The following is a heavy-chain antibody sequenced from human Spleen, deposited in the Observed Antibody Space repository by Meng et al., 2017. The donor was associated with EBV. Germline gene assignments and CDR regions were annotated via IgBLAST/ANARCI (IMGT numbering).Heavy chain of an antibody. CDR2: IYPGGST. CDR1: GDSISSRNW. Sequence: VLPQASGPGLVKPPGTLSLICAVSGDSISSRNWWSWVRQSPGKGLEWIGEIYPGGSTNYNPSLKSRVTISLDKSKNHFSLRLNSVTAADTAMYFCARVDPTSSKLFDPWGQGTLVTVSS. J-gene: IGHJ5*02. D-gene: IGHD5-12*01. V-gene: IGHV4-4*01. CDR3: ARVDPTSSKLFDP.